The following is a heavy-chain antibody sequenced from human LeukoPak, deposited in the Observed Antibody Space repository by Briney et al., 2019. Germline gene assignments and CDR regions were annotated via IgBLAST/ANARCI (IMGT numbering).Heavy chain of an antibody. D-gene: IGHD3-10*01. CDR1: GFTFSSYW. CDR2: INSDGGTT. Sequence: GGSLRLSCAASGFTFSSYWMHWVRQAPGKGLVWVSGINSDGGTTTYADSVKGRFTISRDNAKNTLYLQMNNLRAEDTAIYYCATDYYVSGSYYRLFYWGQGTLVTVSS. J-gene: IGHJ4*02. V-gene: IGHV3-74*01. CDR3: ATDYYVSGSYYRLFY.